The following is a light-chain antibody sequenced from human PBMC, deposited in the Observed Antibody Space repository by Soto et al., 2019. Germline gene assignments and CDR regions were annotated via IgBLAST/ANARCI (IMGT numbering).Light chain of an antibody. CDR3: SSYTSSSTLV. CDR1: SSDVGAYNY. J-gene: IGLJ2*01. Sequence: QSALTQPASVYGSPGQSITISCTATSSDVGAYNYVSWYQQHPGKAPKLMIYEVINRPSGVSNRFSGSKSGNTASLIISGLQAEDEADYYCSSYTSSSTLVFGGGTKLTVL. V-gene: IGLV2-14*01. CDR2: EVI.